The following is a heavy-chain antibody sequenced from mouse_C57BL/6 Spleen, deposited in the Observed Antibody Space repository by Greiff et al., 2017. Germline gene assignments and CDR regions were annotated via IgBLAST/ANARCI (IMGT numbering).Heavy chain of an antibody. J-gene: IGHJ4*01. CDR1: GFTFSDYG. Sequence: EVQLVESGGGLVKPGGSLKLSCAASGFTFSDYGMHWVRQAPEKGLEWVAYISSGSSTIYYADTVKGRFTISRDNAKNTLFLQMTSLRSEDTAMYYCARYYGGAMDYWGQGTSVTVSS. CDR3: ARYYGGAMDY. V-gene: IGHV5-17*01. CDR2: ISSGSSTI. D-gene: IGHD1-1*02.